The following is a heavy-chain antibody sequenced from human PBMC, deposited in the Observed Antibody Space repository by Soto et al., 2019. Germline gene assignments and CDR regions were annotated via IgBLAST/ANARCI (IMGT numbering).Heavy chain of an antibody. CDR1: GGSISSYY. D-gene: IGHD5-12*01. J-gene: IGHJ4*02. CDR2: IYYSGST. V-gene: IGHV4-59*08. Sequence: SETLSLTCTVSGGSISSYYWSWIRQPPGKGLEWIGYIYYSGSTNYNPSLKSRVTISVDTSKNQFSLKLSSVTAADTAVYYCARHYSGYDLAPFDYWGQGTLVTVSS. CDR3: ARHYSGYDLAPFDY.